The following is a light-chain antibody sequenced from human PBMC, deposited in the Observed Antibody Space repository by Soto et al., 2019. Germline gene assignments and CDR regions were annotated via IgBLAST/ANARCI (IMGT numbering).Light chain of an antibody. J-gene: IGLJ1*01. CDR2: SNN. CDR1: SSNIGSNS. V-gene: IGLV1-44*01. CDR3: AAWDDSLNAYV. Sequence: QPVLTQPPSASGTPGQRVTISCSGSSSNIGSNSVSWYQQLPGTAPKLLIYSNNQRPSGVPDRFSGSKSGTSASLAISGLQSEDEADYFCAAWDDSLNAYVFGTGTKLTVL.